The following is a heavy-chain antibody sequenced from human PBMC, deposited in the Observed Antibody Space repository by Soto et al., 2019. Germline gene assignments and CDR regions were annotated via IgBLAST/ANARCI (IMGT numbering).Heavy chain of an antibody. J-gene: IGHJ3*02. Sequence: QVQLVQSGAEVKKPGSSVKVSCKASGGTFSSYAISWVRQAPGQGLEWMGGIIPIFGTANYAQKFQGRVTITADESTSTAYMELSSLRSEDTAVYYCARENDYYDSSGYYPLDALDIWGQGTMVTVSS. CDR1: GGTFSSYA. V-gene: IGHV1-69*01. D-gene: IGHD3-22*01. CDR2: IIPIFGTA. CDR3: ARENDYYDSSGYYPLDALDI.